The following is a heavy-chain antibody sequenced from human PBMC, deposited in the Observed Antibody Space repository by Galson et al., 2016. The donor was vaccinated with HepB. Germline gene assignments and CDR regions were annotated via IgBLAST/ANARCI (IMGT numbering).Heavy chain of an antibody. D-gene: IGHD5/OR15-5a*01. J-gene: IGHJ4*02. CDR2: IYYSGST. CDR3: ARPFYDGRFDL. Sequence: SETLSLTCSVSGGSMNSYFCSWIRQPPGKGLEWIGYIYYSGSTMYNPSLESRVTISVDSFKNQFSLTLTSVTAADTAVYYCARPFYDGRFDLWGQGALVTVSS. CDR1: GGSMNSYF. V-gene: IGHV4-59*12.